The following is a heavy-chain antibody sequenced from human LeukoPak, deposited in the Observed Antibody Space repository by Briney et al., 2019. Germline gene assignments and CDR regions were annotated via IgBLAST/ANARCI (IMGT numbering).Heavy chain of an antibody. D-gene: IGHD6-19*01. J-gene: IGHJ4*02. CDR3: ARAPPIAVAGTIDY. CDR1: GGSISSYY. V-gene: IGHV4-4*07. Sequence: PSETLSLTCTVSGGSISSYYWSWIRQPAGKGLEWIGRIYTSGSTNYNPSLKSRVTISVDKSKNQFSLKLSSVTAADTAVYYCARAPPIAVAGTIDYWCQGTLVTVSS. CDR2: IYTSGST.